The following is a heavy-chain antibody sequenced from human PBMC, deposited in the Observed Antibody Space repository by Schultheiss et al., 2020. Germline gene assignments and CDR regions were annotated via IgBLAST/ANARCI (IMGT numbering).Heavy chain of an antibody. CDR2: ISGSGGST. CDR1: GFTFDDYA. J-gene: IGHJ4*02. Sequence: SLKISCAASGFTFDDYAMHWVRQAPGKGLEWVSAISGSGGSTYYADSVKGRFTISRDNAKNSLYLQMNSLRAEDTAVYYCARDRYGGNSGIDYWGQGTLVTVSS. D-gene: IGHD4-23*01. CDR3: ARDRYGGNSGIDY. V-gene: IGHV3-9*01.